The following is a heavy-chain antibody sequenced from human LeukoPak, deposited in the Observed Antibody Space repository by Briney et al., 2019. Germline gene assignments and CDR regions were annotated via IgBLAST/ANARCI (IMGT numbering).Heavy chain of an antibody. CDR1: GFTFSSYW. J-gene: IGHJ5*02. Sequence: GGSLRLSCAASGFTFSSYWMHWVRQAPGKVLVWVSRINSDGSSTIYADSVTGRFTISRDNAKNTLYLQMNSLRAEDTAVYYCARDVVPAATYNWFDPWGQGTLGTVSS. V-gene: IGHV3-74*01. D-gene: IGHD2-2*01. CDR3: ARDVVPAATYNWFDP. CDR2: INSDGSST.